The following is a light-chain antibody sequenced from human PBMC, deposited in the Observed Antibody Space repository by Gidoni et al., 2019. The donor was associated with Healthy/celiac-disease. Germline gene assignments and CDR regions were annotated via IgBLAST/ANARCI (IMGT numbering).Light chain of an antibody. V-gene: IGKV3-20*01. Sequence: EIVLTQSPGTLSLSPGERATLSCRASQSVSSSYLAWYQQKPGQAPRLLIYGASSRATGIPDRFSGSGSGTDFTITISRLEPEDFAVYYCQQYGSSPVLFGQGTKVEIK. CDR1: QSVSSSY. J-gene: IGKJ1*01. CDR3: QQYGSSPVL. CDR2: GAS.